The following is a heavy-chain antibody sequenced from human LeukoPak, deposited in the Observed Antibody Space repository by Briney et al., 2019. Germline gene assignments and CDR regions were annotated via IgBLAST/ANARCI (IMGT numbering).Heavy chain of an antibody. Sequence: ASVKVSCKASGYTFTGNYMHWVRQVPGQGLGWMGWINPNSGGTNYGQKFQGRVTMTRDTSINTAYMELSRLRFDDTDVYYCARVWPCSNGVCPNVFDYWGQGTLVTVSS. J-gene: IGHJ4*02. D-gene: IGHD2-8*01. CDR2: INPNSGGT. CDR1: GYTFTGNY. CDR3: ARVWPCSNGVCPNVFDY. V-gene: IGHV1-2*02.